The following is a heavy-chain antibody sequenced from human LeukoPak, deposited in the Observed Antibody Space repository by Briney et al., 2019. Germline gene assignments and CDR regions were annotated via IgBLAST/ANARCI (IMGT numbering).Heavy chain of an antibody. CDR2: IKSDGSST. Sequence: PGGSLRLSCAASGFTFSTYWMHWVRQAPGKGLVWVSHIKSDGSSTSYADSVKGRFTISRENAKNTLYLQMNSLRAEDTAVYYCARDRGYTQDYWGQGTLVTVSS. V-gene: IGHV3-74*01. D-gene: IGHD5-12*01. CDR1: GFTFSTYW. CDR3: ARDRGYTQDY. J-gene: IGHJ4*02.